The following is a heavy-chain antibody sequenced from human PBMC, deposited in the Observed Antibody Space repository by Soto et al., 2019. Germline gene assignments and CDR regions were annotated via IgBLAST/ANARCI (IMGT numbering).Heavy chain of an antibody. CDR2: ISSNGVGT. V-gene: IGHV3-64*01. CDR3: ARRARPDIYYMDV. D-gene: IGHD6-6*01. CDR1: GFTLSGYA. Sequence: EVQLAESGGGLVQPGGSLRRSCAASGFTLSGYAMDWVRQATGKGLEYVSGISSNGVGTYYANSVQGRFTISRDNSKNTVYLQMGSLRPEDMAVYYCARRARPDIYYMDVWGKGTTVSVS. J-gene: IGHJ6*03.